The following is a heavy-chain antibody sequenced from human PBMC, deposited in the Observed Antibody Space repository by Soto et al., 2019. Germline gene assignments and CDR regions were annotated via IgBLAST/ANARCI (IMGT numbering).Heavy chain of an antibody. J-gene: IGHJ4*02. CDR2: INPNSGGT. CDR1: GYTFTGYY. D-gene: IGHD6-13*01. Sequence: ASVKVSCKASGYTFTGYYMHWVRQAPGQGLEWMGWINPNSGGTNYAQKFQGWVTMTRDTSISTAYMELSRLRSDDTAVYYCARALSYSSSLPIGDWGQGTLVTVSS. CDR3: ARALSYSSSLPIGD. V-gene: IGHV1-2*04.